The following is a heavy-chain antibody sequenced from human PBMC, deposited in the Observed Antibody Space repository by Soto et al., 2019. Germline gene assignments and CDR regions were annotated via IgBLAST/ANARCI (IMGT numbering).Heavy chain of an antibody. J-gene: IGHJ4*01. CDR3: AGDSGYGSGNSVNHYLDY. CDR2: IKRGASEK. CDR1: GFTFGNYW. Sequence: GGSLRLSCAASGFTFGNYWMSWVRQAPGKGLEWLATIKRGASEKKYVDSVKGRFTMSRDNAKNSLYLQMDSLRAEDTAVYYCAGDSGYGSGNSVNHYLDYWGRGTLVTVSS. D-gene: IGHD3-10*01. V-gene: IGHV3-7*01.